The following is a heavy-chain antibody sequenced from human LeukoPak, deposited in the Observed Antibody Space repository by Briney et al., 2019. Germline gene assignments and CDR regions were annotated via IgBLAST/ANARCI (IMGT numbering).Heavy chain of an antibody. D-gene: IGHD3-10*01. CDR3: AKDLLYYYGSGSPVRGMDV. V-gene: IGHV3-23*01. J-gene: IGHJ6*02. CDR1: GFTFFDYA. CDR2: ISGSGEST. Sequence: GGSLRLSCAASGFTFFDYAMIWVRQAPGKGLEWVSAISGSGESTYYADSVRGRFTISRDNSKNTQYLQMNSLRAEDTAVYYCAKDLLYYYGSGSPVRGMDVWGQGTTVTVSS.